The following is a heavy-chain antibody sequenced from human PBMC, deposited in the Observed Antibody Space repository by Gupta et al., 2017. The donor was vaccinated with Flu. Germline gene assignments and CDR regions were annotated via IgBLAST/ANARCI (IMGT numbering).Heavy chain of an antibody. Sequence: QVQLQESGPGLVKPSETLSLTCAVTGYSISSGYYWGWIRQPPGKGLEWIGSIYHSGSTYYNPSLKSRVTISVDTSKNQFSLKLSSVTAADTAVYYCAREGFSSSRETPFDYWGQGTLVTVSS. CDR2: IYHSGST. CDR1: GYSISSGYY. V-gene: IGHV4-38-2*02. D-gene: IGHD6-13*01. CDR3: AREGFSSSRETPFDY. J-gene: IGHJ4*02.